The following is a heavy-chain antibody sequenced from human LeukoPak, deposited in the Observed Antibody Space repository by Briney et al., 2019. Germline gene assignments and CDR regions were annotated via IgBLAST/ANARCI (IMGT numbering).Heavy chain of an antibody. CDR1: GGSISSYY. J-gene: IGHJ6*02. CDR3: ARGRYYDFPYGMDV. V-gene: IGHV4-59*01. Sequence: PSETLSLTCTVAGGSISSYYWSWIRQPPGKGLEWIGYIYYSGSTNYNPSLKSRVTISVDTSKNQFSLKLSSVTAADTAVYYCARGRYYDFPYGMDVWGQGTTVTVSS. CDR2: IYYSGST. D-gene: IGHD3-3*01.